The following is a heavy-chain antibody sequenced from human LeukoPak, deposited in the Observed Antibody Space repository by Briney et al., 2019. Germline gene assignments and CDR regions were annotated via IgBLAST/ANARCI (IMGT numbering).Heavy chain of an antibody. Sequence: GGSLTLSCAASGFTFSSYSMNWVRQAPGKGLEWVSYISSSSSTIYYADSVKGRSTISRDNSKNTLYLQMNSLRDDDTAVYYCVRGVGVSRFNYFDPWGQGTLVTVSS. CDR1: GFTFSSYS. CDR3: VRGVGVSRFNYFDP. J-gene: IGHJ5*02. V-gene: IGHV3-48*02. CDR2: ISSSSSTI. D-gene: IGHD1-26*01.